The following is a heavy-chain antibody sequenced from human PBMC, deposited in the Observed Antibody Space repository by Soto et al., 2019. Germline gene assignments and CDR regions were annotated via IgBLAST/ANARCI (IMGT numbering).Heavy chain of an antibody. CDR2: MNPNSGNT. V-gene: IGHV1-8*01. D-gene: IGHD3-3*01. CDR1: GYTFTSYD. J-gene: IGHJ5*02. CDR3: ARGGVTDDFWSGYWFDP. Sequence: QVQLVQSGAEVKKPGASVKVSCKASGYTFTSYDINWVRQATGQGLEWMGWMNPNSGNTGYAQKFQGRVTMTRNTSISTAYMDLSSLRSEDTAVYYCARGGVTDDFWSGYWFDPWGQGTLVTVSS.